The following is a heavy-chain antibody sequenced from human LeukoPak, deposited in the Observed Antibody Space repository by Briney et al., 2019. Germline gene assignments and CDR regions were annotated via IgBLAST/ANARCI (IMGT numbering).Heavy chain of an antibody. CDR2: IYYSGST. Sequence: MASETLSLTCTVSGGSICSSSYYWGWICQPPGKGLEWIGSIYYSGSTYYNPSLKSRVTISVDTSKNQFSLKLSSVTAADTAVYYCARVVWYYDSSGYPDYWGQGTLVTVSS. V-gene: IGHV4-39*07. J-gene: IGHJ4*02. D-gene: IGHD3-22*01. CDR3: ARVVWYYDSSGYPDY. CDR1: GGSICSSSYY.